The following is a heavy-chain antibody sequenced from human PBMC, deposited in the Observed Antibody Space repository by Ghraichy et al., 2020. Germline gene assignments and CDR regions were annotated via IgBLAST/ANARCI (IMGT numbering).Heavy chain of an antibody. V-gene: IGHV3-74*01. CDR2: ISSDGSDT. J-gene: IGHJ4*02. Sequence: GGSLRLSCAASGITFSGYWMYWVRQAPGEGLVCVSRISSDGSDTSYADSVKGRFTISRDNTKNTLYLQMNSLRAEDTAVYYCSRDLGHWGQGTLVTVSS. CDR1: GITFSGYW. CDR3: SRDLGH.